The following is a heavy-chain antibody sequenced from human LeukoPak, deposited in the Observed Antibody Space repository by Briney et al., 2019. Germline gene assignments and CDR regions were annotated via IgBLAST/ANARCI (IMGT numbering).Heavy chain of an antibody. V-gene: IGHV3-53*01. CDR2: IYSGGST. D-gene: IGHD1-26*01. CDR1: GFTVGSNY. J-gene: IGHJ4*02. CDR3: ARDSGSYYYFDY. Sequence: GGSLRLSCAASGFTVGSNYMSWVRQAPGKGLEWVSVIYSGGSTYYADSVKGRFTISRDNSKNTLYLQMNSLRAEDTAVYYCARDSGSYYYFDYWGQGTLVTVSS.